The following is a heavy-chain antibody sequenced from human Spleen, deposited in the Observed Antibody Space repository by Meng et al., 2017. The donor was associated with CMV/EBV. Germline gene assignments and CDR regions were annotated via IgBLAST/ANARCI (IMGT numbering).Heavy chain of an antibody. J-gene: IGHJ3*02. V-gene: IGHV4-31*03. CDR2: IYYSGST. Sequence: SETLSLTCTVSGGSISSGGYYWSWIRQHPGKGLEWIGYIYYSGSTYYNPSLKSRVTISIDMSKNQFSLTLSSVTAADTAVYYCARAQTMPGVFDIWGQGTMVTVSS. CDR3: ARAQTMPGVFDI. CDR1: GGSISSGGYY. D-gene: IGHD2-2*01.